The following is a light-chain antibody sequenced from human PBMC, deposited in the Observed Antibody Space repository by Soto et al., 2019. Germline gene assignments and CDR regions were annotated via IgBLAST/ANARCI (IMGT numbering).Light chain of an antibody. CDR1: SSDVGGYNY. Sequence: QSPLTQPASVSGSPGQSITISCTGTSSDVGGYNYVSWSQQHPGKAPKLMIYEVSNRPSGVSNRFSGSKSGNTASLTISGLQAEDEADYYCSSYTTTNTYVFGTGTKVTVL. V-gene: IGLV2-14*01. CDR2: EVS. J-gene: IGLJ1*01. CDR3: SSYTTTNTYV.